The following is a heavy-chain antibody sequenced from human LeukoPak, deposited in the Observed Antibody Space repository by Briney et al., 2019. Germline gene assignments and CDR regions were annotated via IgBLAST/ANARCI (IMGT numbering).Heavy chain of an antibody. Sequence: PSGTLSLTCGVSGGSISGTNWWSWVRQPPGQGLEWIGEISLAGQTNYNPSLNGRVTMSLDKSSNQLSLHLTSVAAADTATYFCSRESGPFCPFGYWGQGTLVIVSS. J-gene: IGHJ4*02. CDR1: GGSISGTNW. CDR3: SRESGPFCPFGY. V-gene: IGHV4-4*02. CDR2: ISLAGQT. D-gene: IGHD1-26*01.